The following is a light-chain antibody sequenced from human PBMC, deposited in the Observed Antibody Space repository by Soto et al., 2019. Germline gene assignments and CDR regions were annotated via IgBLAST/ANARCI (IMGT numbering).Light chain of an antibody. V-gene: IGLV3-21*02. J-gene: IGLJ2*01. CDR1: NIGSKT. CDR2: DET. Sequence: VLTQPPSVSVAPGQTARISCGGKNIGSKTVHWYQQRPGQAPVLVVYDETDRPSGIPERFSGSNYGNTATLIIKRVAAGDEADYYCQVSEIFGGGTKVTVL. CDR3: QVSEI.